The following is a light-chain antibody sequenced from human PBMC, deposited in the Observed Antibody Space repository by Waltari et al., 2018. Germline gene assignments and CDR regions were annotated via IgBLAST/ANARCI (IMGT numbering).Light chain of an antibody. CDR3: LQFDTAWLS. J-gene: IGKJ4*01. CDR2: HAS. Sequence: QLTQSPSSLSASVGADITITCQASQAIYDFLSWYQQKPGQAPRLLIYHASNLETGVPSRFSGSGYGTQFSLTISGLLPEDFATYYCLQFDTAWLSFGGGTKVEIK. V-gene: IGKV1-33*01. CDR1: QAIYDF.